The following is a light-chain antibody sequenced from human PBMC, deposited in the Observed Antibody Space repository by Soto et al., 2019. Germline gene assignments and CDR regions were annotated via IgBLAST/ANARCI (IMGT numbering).Light chain of an antibody. J-gene: IGKJ1*01. Sequence: EIVMTQSPATLSVSPGERATLSCRASQSVNSNLAWYQRKRGQAPRLLIFYASTRPHGIPSGFSGSGSGTDFTLPISSLQSEDFALYYCQQYNTWPCSFGQATQV. V-gene: IGKV3-15*01. CDR3: QQYNTWPCS. CDR1: QSVNSN. CDR2: YAS.